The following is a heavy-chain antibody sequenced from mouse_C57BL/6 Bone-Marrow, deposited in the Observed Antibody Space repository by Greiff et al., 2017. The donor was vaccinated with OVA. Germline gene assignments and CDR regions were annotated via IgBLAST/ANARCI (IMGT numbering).Heavy chain of an antibody. CDR1: GFTFSSYA. D-gene: IGHD2-10*01. CDR2: ISDGGSYT. V-gene: IGHV5-4*01. J-gene: IGHJ4*01. CDR3: AREPTMGGAMDY. Sequence: EVKVVESGGGLVKPGGSLKLSCAASGFTFSSYAMSWVRQTPEKRLEWVATISDGGSYTYYPDNVKGRFTISRDNAKNNLYLQMSHLKSEDTAMYYCAREPTMGGAMDYWGQGTSVTVSS.